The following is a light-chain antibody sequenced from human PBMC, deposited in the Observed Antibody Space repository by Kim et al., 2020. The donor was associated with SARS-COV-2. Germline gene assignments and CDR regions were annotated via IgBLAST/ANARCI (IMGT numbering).Light chain of an antibody. J-gene: IGLJ1*01. CDR1: SSYVGGYKY. CDR3: SSYTSSSTLV. Sequence: GQSITISCTGTSSYVGGYKYVSWYQQHPGKAPKLMIYDVSNRPSGVSNRFSGSKSGNTASLTISGLQAEDEADYYCSSYTSSSTLVFGTGTKVTVL. V-gene: IGLV2-14*03. CDR2: DVS.